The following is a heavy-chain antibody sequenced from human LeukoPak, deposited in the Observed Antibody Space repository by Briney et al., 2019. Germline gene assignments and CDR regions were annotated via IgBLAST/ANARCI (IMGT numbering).Heavy chain of an antibody. J-gene: IGHJ4*02. CDR2: INLNAVTT. CDR1: GYTFTNYY. CDR3: AREGAAEAKNFDY. D-gene: IGHD6-25*01. V-gene: IGHV1-46*01. Sequence: ASVKVSCKASGYTFTNYYIHWMRQALGQGLEWVGIINLNAVTTRYAQKFQGRITVTRDTSTSTVYMELSSLRSEDTAVYFCAREGAAEAKNFDYWGQGTLVIVSS.